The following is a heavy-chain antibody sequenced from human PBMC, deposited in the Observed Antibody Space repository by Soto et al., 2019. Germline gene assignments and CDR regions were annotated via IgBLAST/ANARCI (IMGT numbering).Heavy chain of an antibody. CDR3: ARESEQWLNNRAEYSQH. J-gene: IGHJ1*01. CDR2: ISYDGSNK. D-gene: IGHD6-19*01. Sequence: QVQLVESGGGVVQPGRSLRLSCAASGFTFSSYAMHWVRQAPGKGLEWVAVISYDGSNKYYADSVKGRFTISRDNSKHTLYVQMNSLRAEDTAVYYCARESEQWLNNRAEYSQHWGQGTLVTVSS. V-gene: IGHV3-30-3*01. CDR1: GFTFSSYA.